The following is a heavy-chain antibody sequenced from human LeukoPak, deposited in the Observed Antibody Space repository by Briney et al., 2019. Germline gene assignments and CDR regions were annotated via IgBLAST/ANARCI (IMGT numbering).Heavy chain of an antibody. D-gene: IGHD5-18*01. CDR2: INHSGNT. CDR1: GGSFSGYY. J-gene: IGHJ4*02. V-gene: IGHV4-34*01. CDR3: AREGYSYGYDLYYFDY. Sequence: SETLSLTCAVYGGSFSGYYWSWIRQPPGKGLEWIGEINHSGNTNYNPSLKSRVTISVDTSKNQFSLQLNSVTPGDTAVYYCAREGYSYGYDLYYFDYWGQGTLVTVSS.